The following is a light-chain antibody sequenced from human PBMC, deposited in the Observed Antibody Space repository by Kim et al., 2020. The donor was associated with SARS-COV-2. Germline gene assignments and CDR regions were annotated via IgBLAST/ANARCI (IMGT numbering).Light chain of an antibody. Sequence: SPGERATLSCTASQSVASNNLAWYHRKPRQAPRLLIYGTFNRATGIPHRFSGSGSGTDLTLSIDRLEAEDFAVYDCQQYGTSPGTFGGGTKVDIK. J-gene: IGKJ4*01. CDR3: QQYGTSPGT. V-gene: IGKV3-20*01. CDR1: QSVASNN. CDR2: GTF.